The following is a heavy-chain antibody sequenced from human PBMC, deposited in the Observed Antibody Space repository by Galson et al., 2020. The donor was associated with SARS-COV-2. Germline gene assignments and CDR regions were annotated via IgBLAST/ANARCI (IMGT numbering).Heavy chain of an antibody. CDR1: GFPFSTYS. CDR2: ISTSSSYT. V-gene: IGHV3-21*01. Sequence: NSGGSLRLSCAASGFPFSTYSMNWVRLAPGKGLEWVSSISTSSSYTYYVDSVKGRFSISRDNPRNSLYLQMNSLRAADTAVYYCSRDEGIRGYNYGRLYYGRDVWSQGTTVTVSS. J-gene: IGHJ6*02. D-gene: IGHD5-18*01. CDR3: SRDEGIRGYNYGRLYYGRDV.